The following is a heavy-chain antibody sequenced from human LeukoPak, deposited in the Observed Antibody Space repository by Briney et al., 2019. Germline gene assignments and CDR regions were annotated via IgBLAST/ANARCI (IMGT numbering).Heavy chain of an antibody. J-gene: IGHJ4*02. CDR1: GFTFSSHG. D-gene: IGHD3-10*01. Sequence: PGGSLSLSCAASGFTFSSHGMSWVRQAPGEGLEWVSAISGSGGSTYYADSVKGRFTISRDHSTNTLYLQMNSLRREDTAVYYCAKKRFTTMVGGAIYYFDYWGQGTLVTVSS. CDR3: AKKRFTTMVGGAIYYFDY. V-gene: IGHV3-23*01. CDR2: ISGSGGST.